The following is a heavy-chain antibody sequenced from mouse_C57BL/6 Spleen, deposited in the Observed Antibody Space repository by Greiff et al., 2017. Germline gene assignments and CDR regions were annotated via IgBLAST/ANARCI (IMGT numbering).Heavy chain of an antibody. CDR2: LDPEDVET. D-gene: IGHD2-2*01. V-gene: IGHV14-2*01. J-gene: IGHJ2*01. CDR1: GFNIKDYY. CDR3: AGGLRHDFDY. Sequence: VQLQQSGAELVQPGASVKLSCTASGFNIKDYYLPWVQQRTDQGLEWIGRLDPEDVETNYAPKFQGKATITADTSSNTAYLQPRSLTSEDTAVYYGAGGLRHDFDYWGQGTTRTVAS.